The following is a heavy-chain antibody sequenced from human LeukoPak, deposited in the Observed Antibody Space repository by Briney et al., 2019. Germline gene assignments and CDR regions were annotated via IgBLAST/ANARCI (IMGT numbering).Heavy chain of an antibody. V-gene: IGHV3-23*01. CDR3: AKPPADVVVVAAVLDY. D-gene: IGHD2-15*01. J-gene: IGHJ4*02. CDR1: GFTFSSYA. CDR2: ISGSGGST. Sequence: TGGSLRLSCAASGFTFSSYAMSWVRQAPGKGLEWVSAISGSGGSTYYADSVKGRFTISRDNSKNTLYLQMNSLRAEDTAVYYCAKPPADVVVVAAVLDYWGQGTLVTVSS.